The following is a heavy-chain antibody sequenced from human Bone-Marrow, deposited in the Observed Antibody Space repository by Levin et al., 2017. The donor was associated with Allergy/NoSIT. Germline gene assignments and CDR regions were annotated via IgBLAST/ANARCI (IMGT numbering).Heavy chain of an antibody. D-gene: IGHD3-10*01. CDR1: GFTFSDYY. V-gene: IGHV3-11*01. J-gene: IGHJ4*02. CDR2: ISDGGGDV. CDR3: ATTRGVGHGGYFSS. Sequence: GGSLRLSCAASGFTFSDYYMSWIRQAPGKGLEWISYISDGGGDVNNADSVKGRFTISRDNAKNSLYLHMTRLRAEDTAFYYCATTRGVGHGGYFSSWGQGTLVTVSS.